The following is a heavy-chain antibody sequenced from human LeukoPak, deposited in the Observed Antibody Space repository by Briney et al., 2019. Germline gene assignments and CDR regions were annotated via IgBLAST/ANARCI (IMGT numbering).Heavy chain of an antibody. D-gene: IGHD3-9*01. CDR3: ARVGTEIRYFDWQV. CDR1: GGSISSSSYY. V-gene: IGHV3-7*04. CDR2: IKQDGSEK. J-gene: IGHJ4*02. Sequence: ETLSLTCTVSGGSISSSSYYWGWIRQPPGKGLEWVANIKQDGSEKYYVDSVKGRFTISRDNAKNSLYLQMNSLRAEDTAVYYCARVGTEIRYFDWQVWGQGTLVTVSS.